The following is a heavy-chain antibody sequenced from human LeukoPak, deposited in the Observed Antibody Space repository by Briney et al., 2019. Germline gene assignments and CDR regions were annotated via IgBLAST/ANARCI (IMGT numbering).Heavy chain of an antibody. J-gene: IGHJ6*02. CDR2: INPNSGGT. CDR3: ARDGDTYGYYYYGMDV. Sequence: GASVKVSCKASGYTFTGYYMHWVRQAPGQGLEWMGWINPNSGGTKYAQTFKGRVTMTRDTSISTAYMELSSLRSDDTAVYYCARDGDTYGYYYYGMDVRGQGTTVTVSS. V-gene: IGHV1-2*02. CDR1: GYTFTGYY. D-gene: IGHD5-18*01.